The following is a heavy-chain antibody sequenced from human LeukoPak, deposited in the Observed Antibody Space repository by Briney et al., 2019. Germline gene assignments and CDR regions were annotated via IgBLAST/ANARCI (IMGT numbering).Heavy chain of an antibody. J-gene: IGHJ3*02. CDR3: ARARKGLRAFDI. CDR1: GFTFSSYW. V-gene: IGHV3-74*01. Sequence: PGGSLRLSCAASGFTFSSYWMHWVRQAPGKGLVWVSRINSDGSSTAYADSVKGRFTISRDNAQTTLYLQMNSLRAEDTAVYYCARARKGLRAFDIWGQGTMVTVSS. CDR2: INSDGSST.